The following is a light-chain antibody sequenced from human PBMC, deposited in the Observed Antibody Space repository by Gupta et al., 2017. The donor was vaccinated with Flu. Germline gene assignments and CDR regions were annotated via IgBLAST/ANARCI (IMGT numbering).Light chain of an antibody. V-gene: IGLV2-14*01. Sequence: QSALTQPASVSGSPGQSITISCTGTSSDVGGYNYVSWYQQPPATAPILSMYEVINRPSGVSNRVSGSKAGNTASLTISGLQAEDEADYYCSSYTSSNSWVFGGGTKLTVL. CDR3: SSYTSSNSWV. J-gene: IGLJ3*02. CDR2: EVI. CDR1: SSDVGGYNY.